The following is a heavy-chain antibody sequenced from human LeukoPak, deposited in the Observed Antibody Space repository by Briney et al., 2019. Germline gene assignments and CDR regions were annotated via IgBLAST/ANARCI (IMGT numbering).Heavy chain of an antibody. D-gene: IGHD3-9*01. CDR2: LNTNTGNP. J-gene: IGHJ6*02. CDR1: GYSFTSHA. Sequence: ASVKVSCKASGYSFTSHALNWLRQAPGQGPEWMGWLNTNTGNPTYAQGFTGRFVFSLDTSVSTAYLQISSLKAEDTAVYYCARTFDDYYGMDVWGQGTTVTVSS. CDR3: ARTFDDYYGMDV. V-gene: IGHV7-4-1*02.